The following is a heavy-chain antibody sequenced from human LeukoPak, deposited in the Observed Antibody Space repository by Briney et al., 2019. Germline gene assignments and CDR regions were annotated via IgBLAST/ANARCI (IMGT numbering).Heavy chain of an antibody. CDR2: IYYSGST. CDR1: GGSISSGDYY. J-gene: IGHJ4*02. CDR3: ARIPVADPFDY. D-gene: IGHD6-19*01. Sequence: SETLSLTCTVSGGSISSGDYYWSWIRQPPGKGLEWIGYIYYSGSTYYNPSLKSRVTISVDTSKNQFSLKLSSVTAADTAVYYCARIPVADPFDYWGQGTLVTVS. V-gene: IGHV4-30-4*08.